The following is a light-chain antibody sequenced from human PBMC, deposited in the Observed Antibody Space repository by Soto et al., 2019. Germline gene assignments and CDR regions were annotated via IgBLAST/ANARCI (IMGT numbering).Light chain of an antibody. J-gene: IGKJ2*01. Sequence: DIQMTQAPSSLSASVGDRVTITCRASQSISSYLNWYQQKPGTAPKLLIYAASRLQSGVPSRFSGSGSGTDFTLTISSLQPEEFATYYCQQSYSTPYTFGQGTKLEIK. CDR1: QSISSY. V-gene: IGKV1-39*01. CDR3: QQSYSTPYT. CDR2: AAS.